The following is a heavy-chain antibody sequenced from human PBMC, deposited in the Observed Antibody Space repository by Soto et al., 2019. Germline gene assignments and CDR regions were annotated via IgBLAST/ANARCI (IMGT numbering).Heavy chain of an antibody. D-gene: IGHD3-3*01. CDR3: ARNYEPNWFDP. CDR1: GFTFSSYS. Sequence: PGGSLRLSCAASGFTFSSYSMNWVRQAPGKGLGWVSSISSSSSCIYYADSVKGRFTISRDNAKNSLYLQMNSLRAEDTAAYYCARNYEPNWFDPWGQGTLVTVSS. CDR2: ISSSSSCI. V-gene: IGHV3-21*01. J-gene: IGHJ5*02.